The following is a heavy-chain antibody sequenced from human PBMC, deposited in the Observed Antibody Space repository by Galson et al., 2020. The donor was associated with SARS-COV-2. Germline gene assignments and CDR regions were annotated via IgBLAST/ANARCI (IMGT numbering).Heavy chain of an antibody. J-gene: IGHJ3*02. CDR2: ISHSGGT. CDR1: GTSLSSGSYS. V-gene: IGHV4-30-2*01. CDR3: ARLHYGEYAPEAFDI. D-gene: IGHD4-17*01. Sequence: SEPLSLPCAVSGTSLSSGSYSWNWIRQPPGKGLEWIGYISHSGGTYYNPSLKSRVTISGDRSKNQFSLRLSSVTAADTAVYYCARLHYGEYAPEAFDIWGPGTRVTVAS.